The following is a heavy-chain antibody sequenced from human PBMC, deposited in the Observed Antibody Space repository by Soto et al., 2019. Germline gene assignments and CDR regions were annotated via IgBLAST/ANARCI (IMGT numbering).Heavy chain of an antibody. CDR3: ATRYYGMDV. J-gene: IGHJ6*01. V-gene: IGHV5-10-1*01. Sequence: VESVTISCKASGNSFTSYGIIWVRQMPGKGLEWMGRIDPSDSYTNYSPSFQGHVTISADKSISTAYLQWSSLKASDPAMYSCATRYYGMDVWGQGTTVTGSS. CDR2: IDPSDSYT. CDR1: GNSFTSYG.